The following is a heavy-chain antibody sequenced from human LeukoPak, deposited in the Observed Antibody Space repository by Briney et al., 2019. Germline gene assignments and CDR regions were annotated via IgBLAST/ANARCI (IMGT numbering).Heavy chain of an antibody. J-gene: IGHJ4*02. CDR2: IYRGDST. Sequence: GGSLRLSCAASGFTVSSNYMSWVRQAPGKGLEGVSIIYRGDSTYYADSVKGRFTISRDNSKNTLYLQMNSLRAEDTAVYYCARDSPANWAQFDYWGQGTLVTVSS. CDR3: ARDSPANWAQFDY. V-gene: IGHV3-53*01. CDR1: GFTVSSNY. D-gene: IGHD7-27*01.